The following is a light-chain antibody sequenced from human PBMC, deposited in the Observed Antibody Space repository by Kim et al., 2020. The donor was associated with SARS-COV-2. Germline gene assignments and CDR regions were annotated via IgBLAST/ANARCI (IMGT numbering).Light chain of an antibody. J-gene: IGLJ2*01. CDR2: QDS. CDR3: QAWDSSRVV. CDR1: KLGDKY. V-gene: IGLV3-1*01. Sequence: SYELTQPPSVSVSPGQTASIACSGDKLGDKYACWYQQKPGQSPVLVIYQDSKRPSGIPERFSGSNSGNTATLTISGTQAMVEADYYCQAWDSSRVVFGGG.